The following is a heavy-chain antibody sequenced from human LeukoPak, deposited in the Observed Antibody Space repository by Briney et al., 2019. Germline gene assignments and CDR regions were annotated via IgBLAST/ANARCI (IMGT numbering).Heavy chain of an antibody. CDR1: GFTFSSYS. CDR2: ISSSSSYI. Sequence: PGGSLRLSCAASGFTFSSYSMNWVRQAPGKGLEWVSSISSSSSYIYYADSVKGRFTISRDNAKNSLYLQMNSLRAEDTAVYYCAREATIEEHVDYRGQGTLVTVSS. J-gene: IGHJ4*02. CDR3: AREATIEEHVDY. V-gene: IGHV3-21*01. D-gene: IGHD5-12*01.